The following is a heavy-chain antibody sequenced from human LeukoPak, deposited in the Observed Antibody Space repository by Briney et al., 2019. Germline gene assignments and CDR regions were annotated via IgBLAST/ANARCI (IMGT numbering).Heavy chain of an antibody. CDR2: ISGSGGST. CDR1: GFTFSTYA. V-gene: IGHV3-23*01. J-gene: IGHJ4*02. Sequence: PGGSLRLSCAASGFTFSTYAMSWVRQAPGKGLEWVSLISGSGGSTYYADSVKGRFTISRDNGKNTLSLHMNSLRAEDTALYSCAKERLTTTTFDSWGRGTLVTVSS. D-gene: IGHD4-11*01. CDR3: AKERLTTTTFDS.